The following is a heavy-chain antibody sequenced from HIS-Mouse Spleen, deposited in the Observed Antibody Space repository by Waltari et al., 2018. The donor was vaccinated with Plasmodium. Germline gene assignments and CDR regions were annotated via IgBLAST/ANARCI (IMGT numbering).Heavy chain of an antibody. CDR2: ISSSSSYI. J-gene: IGHJ4*02. Sequence: EVQLVESGGGLVKPGGSLRLSCSASGFTFVSYSMNWVRQAPGKGREWVSSISSSSSYIYYADSVKGRFTISRDNAKNSLYLQMNSLRAEDTAVYYCARDRSAAALLGYWGQGTLVTVSS. CDR3: ARDRSAAALLGY. CDR1: GFTFVSYS. D-gene: IGHD6-13*01. V-gene: IGHV3-21*01.